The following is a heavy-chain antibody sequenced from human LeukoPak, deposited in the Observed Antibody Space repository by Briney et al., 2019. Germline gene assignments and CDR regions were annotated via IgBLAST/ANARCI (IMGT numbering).Heavy chain of an antibody. CDR3: ARASRRDGYNFGADY. Sequence: GASVKVSCKASGYTFTGYYVHWVRQAPGQGLEWMGRINPNSGDTNYAQKFQGRVTMTRDTSISTAYMELSSLRSEDTAVYYCARASRRDGYNFGADYWGQGTLVTVSS. CDR2: INPNSGDT. CDR1: GYTFTGYY. J-gene: IGHJ4*02. D-gene: IGHD5-24*01. V-gene: IGHV1-2*06.